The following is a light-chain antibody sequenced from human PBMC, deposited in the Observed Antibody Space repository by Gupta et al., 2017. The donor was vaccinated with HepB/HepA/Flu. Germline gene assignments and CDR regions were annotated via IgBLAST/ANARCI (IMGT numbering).Light chain of an antibody. CDR2: QDR. Sequence: SYERTHPPSMSVSHGQTARITCSGDKLGDKYASWYQQKQGQSPVLVIYQDRKRPSGIPERFSGSNSGNTATLTISGTQAMDEADYYCQAWDSSTVLFGGGTKLTVL. CDR1: KLGDKY. J-gene: IGLJ2*01. V-gene: IGLV3-1*01. CDR3: QAWDSSTVL.